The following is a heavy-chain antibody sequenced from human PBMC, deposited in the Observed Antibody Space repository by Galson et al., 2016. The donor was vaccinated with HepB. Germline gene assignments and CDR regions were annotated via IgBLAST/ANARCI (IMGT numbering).Heavy chain of an antibody. V-gene: IGHV4-4*02. J-gene: IGHJ5*02. D-gene: IGHD2-2*01. CDR1: GASISDSNW. CDR3: ARASIIPGARMIFDP. CDR2: IYHTGTS. Sequence: SETLSLTCAVSGASISDSNWWTWVRQVPEKGLEWIGEIYHTGTSNNNPFLSSRFTLSVDKSRNEFSLNVTSVTAADTPVYYCARASIIPGARMIFDPWGQGTLVTVSS.